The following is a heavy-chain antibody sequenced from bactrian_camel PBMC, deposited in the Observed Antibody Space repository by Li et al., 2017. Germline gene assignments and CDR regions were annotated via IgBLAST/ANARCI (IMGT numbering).Heavy chain of an antibody. CDR1: RFPYHIWC. Sequence: HVQLVESGGGSVQAGGSLRLSCGFSRFPYHIWCMGWFRQAPGKEREGVALISTGGTRTYYADSVKGRFSISRDNARNTLYLQMNSLESADTGMYYCAYDYVRFGATCRSPRLWQYWGQGTQVTVS. CDR3: AYDYVRFGATCRSPRLWQY. J-gene: IGHJ4*01. CDR2: ISTGGTRT. V-gene: IGHV3S1*01. D-gene: IGHD7*01.